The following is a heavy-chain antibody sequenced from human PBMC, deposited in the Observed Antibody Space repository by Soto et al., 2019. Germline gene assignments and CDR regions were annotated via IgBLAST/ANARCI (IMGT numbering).Heavy chain of an antibody. D-gene: IGHD3-3*01. CDR3: GVWSVPRGGSYAYYGMDV. Sequence: EVQLVESGGDLVQPGGSLRLSCAASGFTFSDHAMHWVRQVPGRGLEGVSGISWDSATLDYGDSVKGRFTISRDNAKNSLYLQMNSLRPEDTAFYYGGVWSVPRGGSYAYYGMDVWGQGTTVTVSS. V-gene: IGHV3-9*01. CDR1: GFTFSDHA. J-gene: IGHJ6*02. CDR2: ISWDSATL.